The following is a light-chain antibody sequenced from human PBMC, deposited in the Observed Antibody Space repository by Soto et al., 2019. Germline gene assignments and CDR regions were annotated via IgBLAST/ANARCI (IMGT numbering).Light chain of an antibody. Sequence: EIVLPQSPATLSFSPGERATLSCRASLIVSSYVAWYQQKPGQDPRLLSYYESNGAAGIPDRFVGRGSGTEFTLSISSLQSEDFAGYYCQQYNNWPPWTFGQETKV. V-gene: IGKV3-11*01. CDR3: QQYNNWPPWT. J-gene: IGKJ1*01. CDR1: LIVSSY. CDR2: YES.